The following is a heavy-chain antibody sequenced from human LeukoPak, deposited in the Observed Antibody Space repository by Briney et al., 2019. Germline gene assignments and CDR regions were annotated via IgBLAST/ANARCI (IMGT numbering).Heavy chain of an antibody. D-gene: IGHD3-10*01. J-gene: IGHJ6*02. CDR1: GGSISSYY. CDR2: IYYSGST. CDR3: ARAFVVRGVISYYYGMDV. Sequence: SETLSLTCTVSGGSISSYYWSWIRQPPGKGLEWTGYIYYSGSTNYNPSLKSRVPISVDTSKNQFSLKLSSVTAADTAVYYCARAFVVRGVISYYYGMDVWGQGTTVTVSS. V-gene: IGHV4-59*01.